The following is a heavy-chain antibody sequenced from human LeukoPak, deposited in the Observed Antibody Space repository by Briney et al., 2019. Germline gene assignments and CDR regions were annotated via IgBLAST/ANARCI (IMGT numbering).Heavy chain of an antibody. CDR1: GGSISNTNYY. Sequence: MTSETLSLTCTVSGGSISNTNYYWGWIRQPPGKGLEWIGSIYYSGNTYYNPSLESRVSISVDTSKNQFSLKLTSVTAADTAVYYCARQGSYYYGSGSYYKGYNWFDPWGQGTLVTVSS. J-gene: IGHJ5*02. V-gene: IGHV4-39*01. CDR2: IYYSGNT. D-gene: IGHD3-10*01. CDR3: ARQGSYYYGSGSYYKGYNWFDP.